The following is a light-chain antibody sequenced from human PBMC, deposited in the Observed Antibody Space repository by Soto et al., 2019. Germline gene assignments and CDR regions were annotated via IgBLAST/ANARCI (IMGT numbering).Light chain of an antibody. V-gene: IGLV1-40*01. CDR3: QSYDSSLSVVV. J-gene: IGLJ2*01. Sequence: QSVLTQPPSVSGAPGQRVTISCTGSSSNIGAGYDVHWYQQLPGTAPKLLIYGNSNRPSGVPDRFSGSKSGTSASLAITGLQVEDEAEYYCQSYDSSLSVVVVGGGTKVTVL. CDR1: SSNIGAGYD. CDR2: GNS.